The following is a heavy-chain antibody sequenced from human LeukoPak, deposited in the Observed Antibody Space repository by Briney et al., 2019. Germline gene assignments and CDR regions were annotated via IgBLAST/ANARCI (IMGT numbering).Heavy chain of an antibody. V-gene: IGHV3-30*18. CDR1: GFTFSSYG. D-gene: IGHD3-22*01. J-gene: IGHJ3*01. Sequence: PGRSLRLSCAASGFTFSSYGMHWVRQAPGKGLEWLAVISYDGNNKYYADSVKGRFSFSRDNSKNTLYLQMSSLRADDTAVYFCAKRPRDSSGYYLGAFDGWGQGTTVTVSS. CDR2: ISYDGNNK. CDR3: AKRPRDSSGYYLGAFDG.